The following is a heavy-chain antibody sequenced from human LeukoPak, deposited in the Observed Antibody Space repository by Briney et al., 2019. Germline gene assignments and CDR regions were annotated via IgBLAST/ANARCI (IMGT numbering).Heavy chain of an antibody. CDR1: GYTFTSYD. J-gene: IGHJ6*03. CDR3: ATCLQRYSSSSCSMDV. CDR2: MNPNSGNT. V-gene: IGHV1-8*03. D-gene: IGHD6-6*01. Sequence: ASVKVSCKASGYTFTSYDINWVRQAPGQGLEWMGWMNPNSGNTGYAQKFQGRVTITRNTSISTAYMELSSLRSEDTALYYCATCLQRYSSSSCSMDVWGKGTTVTVSS.